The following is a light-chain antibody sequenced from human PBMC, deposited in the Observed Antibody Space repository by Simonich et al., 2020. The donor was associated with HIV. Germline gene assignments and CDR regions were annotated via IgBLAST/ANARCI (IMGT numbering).Light chain of an antibody. Sequence: SYELTQPPSVSVSPGQTASITCSGDKLGDKDASWYQQKPGQSPVLVIYQDSKRPSGVPARFSGSNSGNTATLTISGTQAMDEADYYCQAWDSSSWVFGGGTKLTVL. V-gene: IGLV3-1*01. CDR3: QAWDSSSWV. CDR1: KLGDKD. J-gene: IGLJ3*02. CDR2: QDS.